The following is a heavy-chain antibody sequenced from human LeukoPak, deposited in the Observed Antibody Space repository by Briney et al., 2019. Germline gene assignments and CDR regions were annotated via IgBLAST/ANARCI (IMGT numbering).Heavy chain of an antibody. J-gene: IGHJ5*02. Sequence: SQTLSLTCTVSGGSISSGGYYWSWLRQPPGKGLEWIGYIYHSGSTYYNPSLKSRVTISVDRSKNQFSLKLSSVTAADTAVYYCARGVPRWLVRRWFDPWGQGTLVTVSS. CDR3: ARGVPRWLVRRWFDP. V-gene: IGHV4-30-2*01. D-gene: IGHD6-19*01. CDR1: GGSISSGGYY. CDR2: IYHSGST.